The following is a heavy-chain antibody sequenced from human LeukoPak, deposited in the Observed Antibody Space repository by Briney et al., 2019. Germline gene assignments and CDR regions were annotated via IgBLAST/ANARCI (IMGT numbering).Heavy chain of an antibody. CDR1: GGSISSSNW. CDR2: IYHSGST. J-gene: IGHJ5*02. CDR3: ARDLALSYNWNDEEIRANWFDP. Sequence: PSETLSLTCAVSGGSISSSNWWSWVRQPPGKGLEWIGEIYHSGSTNYNPSLKSRVTISVDKSKNQFSLKLSSVTAADTAVYYCARDLALSYNWNDEEIRANWFDPWGQGTLVTVSS. V-gene: IGHV4-4*02. D-gene: IGHD1-1*01.